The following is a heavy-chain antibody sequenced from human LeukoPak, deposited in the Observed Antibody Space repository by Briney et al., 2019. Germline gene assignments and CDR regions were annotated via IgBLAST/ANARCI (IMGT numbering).Heavy chain of an antibody. CDR2: IGASDGTT. Sequence: PGGSLRLSCAASGFTFSSYSMNWVRQAPGKGLEWVSTIGASDGTTYYADSVKGRFTISRDNSKNTLYLQMNSLRAEDTAIYYCAKLLPNWGQGTLVTVSS. V-gene: IGHV3-23*01. CDR1: GFTFSSYS. J-gene: IGHJ4*02. CDR3: AKLLPN.